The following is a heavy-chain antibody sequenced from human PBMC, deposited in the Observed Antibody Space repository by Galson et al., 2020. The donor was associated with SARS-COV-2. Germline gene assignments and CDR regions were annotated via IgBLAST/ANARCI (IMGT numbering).Heavy chain of an antibody. CDR2: IWYDGSNK. D-gene: IGHD2-21*02. Sequence: GGSLRLSCAASGFTFSSYGMHWVRQAPGKGLEWVAVIWYDGSNKYYADSVKGRFTISRDNSKNTLYLQMNSLRAEDTAVYYCARDGAREGDCGFYYYYVMDVWGQGTTVTVSS. CDR1: GFTFSSYG. J-gene: IGHJ6*02. V-gene: IGHV3-33*01. CDR3: ARDGAREGDCGFYYYYVMDV.